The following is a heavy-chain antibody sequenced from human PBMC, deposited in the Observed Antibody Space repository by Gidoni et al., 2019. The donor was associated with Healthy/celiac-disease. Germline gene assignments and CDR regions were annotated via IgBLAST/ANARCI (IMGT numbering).Heavy chain of an antibody. D-gene: IGHD6-13*01. CDR2: INHSGST. J-gene: IGHJ4*02. Sequence: QVQLQQWGAGLLKPSETLSLTCAGYGGSFSGYYWSWIRQPPGKGLEWIGEINHSGSTNYNPSLKSRVTISVDTSKIQCSLKLSSVTAADTAVYYCARGRIVGGTHSSSWYRTTRGRSYYFDYWGQGTLVTVSS. CDR3: ARGRIVGGTHSSSWYRTTRGRSYYFDY. V-gene: IGHV4-34*01. CDR1: GGSFSGYY.